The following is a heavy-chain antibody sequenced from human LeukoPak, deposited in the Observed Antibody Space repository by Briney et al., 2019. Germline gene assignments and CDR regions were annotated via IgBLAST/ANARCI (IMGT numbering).Heavy chain of an antibody. CDR1: GDSLNTYY. J-gene: IGHJ5*02. CDR3: ARVVRGVVTSNWFDP. Sequence: SETLSLTCTVSGDSLNTYYWTWIRQTPGKELEWIGFVASSGTSNYNPSLKSRVSISIDTSRNQFSLALTSVTPADTAVYYCARVVRGVVTSNWFDPWGQGTLVSVSS. CDR2: VASSGTS. V-gene: IGHV4-59*01. D-gene: IGHD2-21*02.